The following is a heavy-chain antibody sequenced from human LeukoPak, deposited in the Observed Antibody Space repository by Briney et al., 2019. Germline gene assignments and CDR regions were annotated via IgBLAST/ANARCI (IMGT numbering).Heavy chain of an antibody. V-gene: IGHV3-73*01. Sequence: GGSLKLSCAASGFTFSGSAMHWVRQASGKGLEWVGRIRSKANSYATAYAASVKGRFTTSRDDSKNTAYLQMNSLKTEDTAVYYCTRTELGFDYWGQGTLVPVSS. CDR3: TRTELGFDY. J-gene: IGHJ4*02. CDR1: GFTFSGSA. D-gene: IGHD6-6*01. CDR2: IRSKANSYAT.